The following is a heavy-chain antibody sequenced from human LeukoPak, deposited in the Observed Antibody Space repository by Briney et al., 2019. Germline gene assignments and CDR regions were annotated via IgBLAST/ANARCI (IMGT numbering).Heavy chain of an antibody. CDR1: GFTFSSYW. V-gene: IGHV3-7*03. D-gene: IGHD3-22*01. Sequence: GGSLRLSCAASGFTFSSYWMSWVRQAPGKGLEWVANIKQDGSEKYYVDSVKGRFTISRDNSKNTLYLQMNSLRAEDTAVYYCAKNEYYYDSSGYSDPYYFDYWGQGTLVTVSS. J-gene: IGHJ4*02. CDR3: AKNEYYYDSSGYSDPYYFDY. CDR2: IKQDGSEK.